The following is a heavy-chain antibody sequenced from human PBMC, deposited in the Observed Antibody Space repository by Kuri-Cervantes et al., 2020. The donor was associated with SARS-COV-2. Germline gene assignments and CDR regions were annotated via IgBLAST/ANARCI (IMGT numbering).Heavy chain of an antibody. J-gene: IGHJ3*02. Sequence: SGPTLVKPTQTLTLTCSFSGFSLSTSGVGVGWIRQPPGKALEWLALIYWDDDKRYSPSLKSRLAITKDTSKNQVVLTMTNMDPVDTATYYCAHRRVFRAFDIWGQGTMVTVSS. V-gene: IGHV2-5*02. CDR2: IYWDDDK. CDR3: AHRRVFRAFDI. D-gene: IGHD3-10*01. CDR1: GFSLSTSGVG.